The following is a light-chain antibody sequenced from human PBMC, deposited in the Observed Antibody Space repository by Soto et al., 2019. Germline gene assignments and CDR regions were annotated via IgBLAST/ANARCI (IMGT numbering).Light chain of an antibody. CDR3: QQRMNWPLT. Sequence: EIVLTQSPCTLSLSPGERATLSCRASQTVNNNYLAWYQQRPGQAPRLLIFDASTRASGIPPRFSGSGYGTDFNLTISRVDTDDFAVYYCQQRMNWPLTFGGGTKVDIK. CDR1: QTVNNNY. J-gene: IGKJ4*01. CDR2: DAS. V-gene: IGKV3D-20*02.